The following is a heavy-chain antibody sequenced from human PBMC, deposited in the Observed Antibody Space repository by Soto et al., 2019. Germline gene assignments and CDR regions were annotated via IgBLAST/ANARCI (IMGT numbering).Heavy chain of an antibody. V-gene: IGHV3-30*18. CDR3: AKGVRGDFGVVTRKSVPGGAKAYYYYGMDV. J-gene: IGHJ6*02. D-gene: IGHD3-3*01. Sequence: GGSLRLSCAASGFTFSSYGMHWVRQAPGKGLEWVAVISYDGSNKYYADSVKGRFTISRDNSKNTLYLQMNSLRAEDTAVYYCAKGVRGDFGVVTRKSVPGGAKAYYYYGMDVWGQGTTVTVSS. CDR1: GFTFSSYG. CDR2: ISYDGSNK.